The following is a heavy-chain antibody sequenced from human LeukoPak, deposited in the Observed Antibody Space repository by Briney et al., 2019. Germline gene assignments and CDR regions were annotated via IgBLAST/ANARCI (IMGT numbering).Heavy chain of an antibody. CDR1: GGSISSYY. Sequence: SETLSLTCTVSGGSISSYYWSWIRQPPGKGLEWIGYIYYSGSTNYNPSLKSRVTISVDTSKNQFSLKLSSVTAADTAVYYCARGSPEHYDSSGYDWFDPWGQGTLVTVSS. J-gene: IGHJ5*02. CDR2: IYYSGST. CDR3: ARGSPEHYDSSGYDWFDP. V-gene: IGHV4-59*12. D-gene: IGHD3-22*01.